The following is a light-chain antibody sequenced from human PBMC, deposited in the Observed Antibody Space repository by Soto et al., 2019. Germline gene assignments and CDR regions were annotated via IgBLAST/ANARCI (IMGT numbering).Light chain of an antibody. V-gene: IGKV1-13*02. CDR1: QGISSA. J-gene: IGKJ4*01. CDR3: QQFNSYPLLT. Sequence: AIQLTQSPSSLSASVGDRVTITCRASQGISSALAWYQQKPGKAPKLLIYDASSLESGVPSRFSGSGSGTDFNLTISSLQPEDFATYYCQQFNSYPLLTFGGGTKVEIK. CDR2: DAS.